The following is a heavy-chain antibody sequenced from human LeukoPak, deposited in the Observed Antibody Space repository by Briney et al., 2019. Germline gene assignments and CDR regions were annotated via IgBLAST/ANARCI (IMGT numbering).Heavy chain of an antibody. D-gene: IGHD6-19*01. V-gene: IGHV3-30*04. Sequence: GGSLRLSCAASGFTFNSYAMHWVRQAPGKGLEWVAVISYDGSNKYYADSVKGRFTISRDNSKNTLYLQMNSLRAGDTAVYYCARSIAVAGTLLPLDYWGQGTLVTVSS. J-gene: IGHJ4*02. CDR1: GFTFNSYA. CDR2: ISYDGSNK. CDR3: ARSIAVAGTLLPLDY.